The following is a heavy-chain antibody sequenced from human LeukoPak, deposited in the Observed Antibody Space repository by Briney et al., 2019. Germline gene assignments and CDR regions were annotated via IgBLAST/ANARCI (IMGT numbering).Heavy chain of an antibody. Sequence: GGSLRLSCAASGFTFSSYWMSWVRQAPGKGLEWVSVIYSGGSTYYADSVKGRFTISRDNSKNTLYLQMNSLRAEDTAVYYCAREGGDYYYYYGMDVWGQGTTVTVSS. J-gene: IGHJ6*02. D-gene: IGHD4-17*01. CDR1: GFTFSSYW. V-gene: IGHV3-53*01. CDR2: IYSGGST. CDR3: AREGGDYYYYYGMDV.